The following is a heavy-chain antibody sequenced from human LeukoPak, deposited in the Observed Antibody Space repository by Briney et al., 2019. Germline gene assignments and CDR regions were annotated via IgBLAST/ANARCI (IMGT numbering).Heavy chain of an antibody. V-gene: IGHV3-30*02. CDR1: GVTFNNFG. CDR2: VRSGGTDK. CDR3: AKDRDDYGDDC. Sequence: PGGSLRLSCAASGVTFNNFGMHWIRQAPGKGLEWVALVRSGGTDKYYADSVKGRFTTSRDNSKNMVYLQMNSLRVEDTAVYYCAKDRDDYGDDCWGQGILVTVST. J-gene: IGHJ4*02. D-gene: IGHD4-17*01.